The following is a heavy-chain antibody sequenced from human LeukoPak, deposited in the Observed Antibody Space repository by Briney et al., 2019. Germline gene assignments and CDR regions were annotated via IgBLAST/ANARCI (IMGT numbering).Heavy chain of an antibody. Sequence: PGGSLRLSCAASGFTFSNAWMSWVRQAPGKGLEWVGRIKSKTDGGTTDYAAPVKVRFTISRDDSKNTLYLQMNSLKTEDTAVYYCTTDRYDSSGYYYVKAFDIWGQGTMVTVSS. CDR3: TTDRYDSSGYYYVKAFDI. V-gene: IGHV3-15*01. D-gene: IGHD3-22*01. CDR2: IKSKTDGGTT. J-gene: IGHJ3*02. CDR1: GFTFSNAW.